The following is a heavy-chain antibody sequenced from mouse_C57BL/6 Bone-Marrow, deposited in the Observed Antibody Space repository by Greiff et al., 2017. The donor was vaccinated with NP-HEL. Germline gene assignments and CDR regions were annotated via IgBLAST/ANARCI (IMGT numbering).Heavy chain of an antibody. V-gene: IGHV5-4*01. CDR2: ISDGGSYT. D-gene: IGHD1-1*01. CDR3: ARDQEGYYYWYFDA. J-gene: IGHJ1*03. CDR1: GFTFSSYA. Sequence: EVKLMESGGGLVKPGGSLKLSCAASGFTFSSYAMSWVRQTPEKRLEWVATISDGGSYTYYPDNVKGRFTISRDNAKNNLYLQMSHLKSEDTAMYYCARDQEGYYYWYFDAWGTGTTVTVSS.